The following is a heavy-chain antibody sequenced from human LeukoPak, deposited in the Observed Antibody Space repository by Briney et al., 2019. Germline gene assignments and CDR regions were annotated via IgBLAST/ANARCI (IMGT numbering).Heavy chain of an antibody. Sequence: SETLSLTCTVSGGSISSGRYYWSWIRQPAGKGLEWIGRIYTSGSTNYNPSLKSRVTISVDTSKNQFSLKLSSVTAADTAVYYCARVDTTMAYFDYWGQGTLVTVSS. CDR1: GGSISSGRYY. CDR2: IYTSGST. J-gene: IGHJ4*02. D-gene: IGHD5-18*01. CDR3: ARVDTTMAYFDY. V-gene: IGHV4-61*02.